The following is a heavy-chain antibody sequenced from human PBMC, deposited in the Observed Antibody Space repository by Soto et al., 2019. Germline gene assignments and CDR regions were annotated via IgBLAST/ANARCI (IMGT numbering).Heavy chain of an antibody. J-gene: IGHJ4*02. V-gene: IGHV1-69*06. D-gene: IGHD3-22*01. CDR1: GDSFNTFA. CDR3: ARPYYDSSGYYLWDFDY. Sequence: QVQLVQSGAEVKQPGSSVKLSCKASGDSFNTFAVTWVRQAPGQGLEWMGGIIPNFDTPNYAQKFQGRVTIIADKSTSTPYMELSSLRSEDTAVYYCARPYYDSSGYYLWDFDYWGQGTLVTVSS. CDR2: IIPNFDTP.